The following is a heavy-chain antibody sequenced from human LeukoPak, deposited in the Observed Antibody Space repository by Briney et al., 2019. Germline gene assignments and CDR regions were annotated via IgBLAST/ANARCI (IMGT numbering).Heavy chain of an antibody. CDR3: ARSGNWNDDYYYYYGMDV. V-gene: IGHV1-8*01. J-gene: IGHJ6*02. Sequence: EASVKVSCKASGYTFTSYDINWVRQATGQGLEWMGWMNPNSGNTVYAQKFQGRVTMTRNTSISTAYMELSSLRSEDTAVYYCARSGNWNDDYYYYYGMDVWGQGTTVTLSS. CDR1: GYTFTSYD. D-gene: IGHD1-20*01. CDR2: MNPNSGNT.